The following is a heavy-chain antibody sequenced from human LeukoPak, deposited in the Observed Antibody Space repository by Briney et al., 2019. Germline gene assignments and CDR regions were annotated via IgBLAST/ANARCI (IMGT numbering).Heavy chain of an antibody. Sequence: SETLSLTCAVYGGSFSGYYCSWIRQPPGKGLEWIGEINHSGSTNYNPSLKSRVTISVDTSKNQFSLKLSSVTAADTAVYYCASLRPIAYYYYGMDVWGQGTTVTVSS. V-gene: IGHV4-34*01. D-gene: IGHD5-12*01. J-gene: IGHJ6*02. CDR2: INHSGST. CDR1: GGSFSGYY. CDR3: ASLRPIAYYYYGMDV.